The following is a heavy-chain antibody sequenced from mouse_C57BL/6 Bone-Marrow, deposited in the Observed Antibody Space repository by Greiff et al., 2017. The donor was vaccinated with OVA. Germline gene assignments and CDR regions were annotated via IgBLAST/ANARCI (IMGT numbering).Heavy chain of an antibody. Sequence: DVKLEESGGGLVKPGGSLKLSCAASGFTFSSYTMSWVRQTPEKRLEWVATISGGGGNTYYPDSVKGRFTISRDNAKNTLYLQMSSLRSEDTALYYCARVHYSKCYFDYWGQGTTLTVSS. CDR2: ISGGGGNT. D-gene: IGHD2-5*01. J-gene: IGHJ2*01. CDR1: GFTFSSYT. CDR3: ARVHYSKCYFDY. V-gene: IGHV5-9*01.